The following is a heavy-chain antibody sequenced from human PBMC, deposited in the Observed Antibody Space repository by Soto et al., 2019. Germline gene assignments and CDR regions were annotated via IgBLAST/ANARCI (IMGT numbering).Heavy chain of an antibody. V-gene: IGHV4-4*02. Sequence: SETLSLTCAVSGGSISSSNWWSWVRQPPGKGLEWIGEIYHSGSTNYNPSLKSQVTISVDKSKNQFSLKLSSVTAADTAVYYCASLPATSDFDYWGQGTLVTVS. CDR1: GGSISSSNW. CDR3: ASLPATSDFDY. D-gene: IGHD2-2*01. CDR2: IYHSGST. J-gene: IGHJ4*02.